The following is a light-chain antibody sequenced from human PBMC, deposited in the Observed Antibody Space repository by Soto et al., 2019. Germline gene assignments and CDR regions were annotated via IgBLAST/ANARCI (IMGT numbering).Light chain of an antibody. Sequence: EIVLKQTPATLSLSPGERATLSCRASQSVSILLAWYQQKPGQAPRLLIYDASNRAAGIPARFSGSGSGTDFTLTISSLEPEDSAVYYCQQRTTGPPLTSGGRTNV. CDR3: QQRTTGPPLT. CDR1: QSVSIL. J-gene: IGKJ4*01. CDR2: DAS. V-gene: IGKV3-11*01.